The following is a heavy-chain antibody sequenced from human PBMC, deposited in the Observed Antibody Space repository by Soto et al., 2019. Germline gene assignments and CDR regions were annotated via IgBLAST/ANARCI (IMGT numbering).Heavy chain of an antibody. D-gene: IGHD1-26*01. Sequence: ASGKVCCDASGYTFTSCYMHWVRQAPGQGLEWMGIINPSGGSTSYAQKFQGRVTMTRDTSTSTVYMELSSLRSEDTAVYYCARAGMRRWGAFDYWGQGTLVTVSS. J-gene: IGHJ4*02. CDR2: INPSGGST. V-gene: IGHV1-46*01. CDR3: ARAGMRRWGAFDY. CDR1: GYTFTSCY.